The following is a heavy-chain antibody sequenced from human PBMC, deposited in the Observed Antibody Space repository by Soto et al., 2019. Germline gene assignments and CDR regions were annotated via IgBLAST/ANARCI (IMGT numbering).Heavy chain of an antibody. CDR2: ISSTGTTI. CDR1: GFTFSSHE. CDR3: ARGVVLMPAARDAFDV. J-gene: IGHJ3*01. V-gene: IGHV3-48*03. Sequence: GGSLRLSCAASGFTFSSHEMNWVRQAPGKGLEWVSYISSTGTTIYYADSVKARVTIPRDNAKDSLYLHMTSLRAEDTALYYCARGVVLMPAARDAFDVWGQGTLVTVSS. D-gene: IGHD2-8*01.